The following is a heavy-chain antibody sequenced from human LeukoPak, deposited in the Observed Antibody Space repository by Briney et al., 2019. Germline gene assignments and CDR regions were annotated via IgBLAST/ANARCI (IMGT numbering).Heavy chain of an antibody. D-gene: IGHD6-19*01. CDR2: ISYDGSNK. V-gene: IGHV3-30-3*01. J-gene: IGHJ4*02. Sequence: PGGSLRLSCAASGFTFSSYAMHWVRQAPGKGLEWVAVISYDGSNKYYADSVKGRFTISRDNSKNTLYLQMNSLRAEDTAVYYCASIAVAGRSYWGQGTLVTVSS. CDR1: GFTFSSYA. CDR3: ASIAVAGRSY.